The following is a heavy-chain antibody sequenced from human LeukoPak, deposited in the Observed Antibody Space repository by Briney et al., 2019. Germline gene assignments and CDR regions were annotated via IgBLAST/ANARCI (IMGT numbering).Heavy chain of an antibody. Sequence: PGGSLRLSCAASGFTFSSYSMNWVRQAPGKWLGWVSYISSSSSTIYYADCVKGRLTISRDNANNSLYLQMNRLRDEDTAVYCCASDPIGVVVVAAPQDYYYGMDVWGQGTTVTVSS. CDR1: GFTFSSYS. CDR2: ISSSSSTI. D-gene: IGHD2-15*01. CDR3: ASDPIGVVVVAAPQDYYYGMDV. V-gene: IGHV3-48*02. J-gene: IGHJ6*02.